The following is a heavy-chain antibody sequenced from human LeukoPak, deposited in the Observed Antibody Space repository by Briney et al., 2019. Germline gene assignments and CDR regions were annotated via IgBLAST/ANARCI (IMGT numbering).Heavy chain of an antibody. V-gene: IGHV3-74*01. D-gene: IGHD4-17*01. Sequence: HPGGSLRLSCAASGFTFSYYWMHWVRQAPGKGLVWVSRINSDGSSTNYADSVKGRFTISRDNAKNTLYLQMDSLRAEDTAVYYCALPLRDGDFYFDYWGQGTLVTVSS. J-gene: IGHJ4*02. CDR1: GFTFSYYW. CDR2: INSDGSST. CDR3: ALPLRDGDFYFDY.